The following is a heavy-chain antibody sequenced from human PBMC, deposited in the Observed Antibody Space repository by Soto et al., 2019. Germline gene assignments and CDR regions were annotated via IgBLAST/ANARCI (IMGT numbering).Heavy chain of an antibody. J-gene: IGHJ4*02. CDR1: GFTFSSYG. D-gene: IGHD3-10*01. CDR2: ISYDGSNK. CDR3: ATNYGSGSYDFDY. V-gene: IGHV3-30*03. Sequence: GGSLRLSCAASGFTFSSYGMHWVRQAPGKGLEWVAVISYDGSNKYYADSVKGRFTISRDNSKNTLYLQMNSLRAEDTAVYYCATNYGSGSYDFDYWGQGTLVTVSS.